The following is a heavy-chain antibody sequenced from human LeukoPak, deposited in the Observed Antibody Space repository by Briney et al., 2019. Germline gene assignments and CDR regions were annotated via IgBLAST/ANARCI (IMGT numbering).Heavy chain of an antibody. CDR2: IYYSGST. D-gene: IGHD6-13*01. CDR3: ARALAAAGTGAYYYYYGMDV. Sequence: PSETLSLTCAVSGGSISSGGYYWSWIRQHPGKGLEWIGYIYYSGSTYYNPSLKSRVTISVDTSKNQFSLKLSSVTAADTAVYYCARALAAAGTGAYYYYYGMDVWGQGTTVTVSS. V-gene: IGHV4-31*11. J-gene: IGHJ6*02. CDR1: GGSISSGGYY.